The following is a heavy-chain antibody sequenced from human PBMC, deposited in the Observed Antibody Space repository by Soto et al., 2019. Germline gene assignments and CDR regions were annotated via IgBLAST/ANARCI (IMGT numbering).Heavy chain of an antibody. D-gene: IGHD3-16*01. CDR1: GFTFSSYW. J-gene: IGHJ4*02. Sequence: SMRLSCAASGFTFSSYWMSWVRQAPGKGLEWLANIKEDGSEKYYVDSVKGRFTISRDNAKNSLYLQVNGLRAEDTAVYYCARGAGIGDYWGQGTLVTVSS. CDR2: IKEDGSEK. V-gene: IGHV3-7*04. CDR3: ARGAGIGDY.